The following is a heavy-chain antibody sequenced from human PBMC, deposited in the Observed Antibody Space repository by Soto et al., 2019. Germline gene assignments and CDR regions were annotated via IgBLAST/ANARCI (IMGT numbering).Heavy chain of an antibody. D-gene: IGHD3-10*01. V-gene: IGHV1-18*01. Sequence: ASVKVSCKTSGYTFISYGIAWVRQAPGQGLEWMGWIIAYNGNTNYAQKFQGRVTMTTDTSTSTAYMELRSLRSDDTAVYYCASWYYGSGSYYDSDFWGHGTLVTVS. J-gene: IGHJ4*01. CDR3: ASWYYGSGSYYDSDF. CDR1: GYTFISYG. CDR2: IIAYNGNT.